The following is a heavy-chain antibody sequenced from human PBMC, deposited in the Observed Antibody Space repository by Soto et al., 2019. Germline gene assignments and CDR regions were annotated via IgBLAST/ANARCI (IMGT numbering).Heavy chain of an antibody. Sequence: GGSLRLSCTASGFTFSDQFMDWVRQAPGKGLEWIGRSTNRANRYNTIYAASVEGRFSVSRDDSTNSLYLQMRNLKTEDSAVYFCAGGATGRAPFQHWGQGTVVTVSS. J-gene: IGHJ1*01. V-gene: IGHV3-72*01. D-gene: IGHD6-13*01. CDR3: AGGATGRAPFQH. CDR2: STNRANRYNT. CDR1: GFTFSDQF.